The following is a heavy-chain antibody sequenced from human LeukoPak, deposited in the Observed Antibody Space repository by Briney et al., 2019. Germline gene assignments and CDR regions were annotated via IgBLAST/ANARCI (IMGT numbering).Heavy chain of an antibody. CDR2: INSSSSYI. CDR3: ARDRLYSSNVY. V-gene: IGHV3-21*01. CDR1: GFTFSSYS. D-gene: IGHD6-13*01. Sequence: GGSLRLSCAASGFTFSSYSMNWVRQAPGRGLEWVSSINSSSSYIYYADSVKGRFTISRDNAKNSLYLQMNSLRAEDTAVYYCARDRLYSSNVYWGQGTLVTVSS. J-gene: IGHJ4*02.